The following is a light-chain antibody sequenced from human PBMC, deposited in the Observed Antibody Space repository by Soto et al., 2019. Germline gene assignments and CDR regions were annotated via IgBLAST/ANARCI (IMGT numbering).Light chain of an antibody. CDR2: DAS. V-gene: IGKV1-5*01. Sequence: DIQMTQSPSTLSASVGDRVTITCRASQSISSWLAWYQQKPGKAPNLLIYDASSLESGVPSRFSGSGSGTEFTLTISSLQPDDFATYYCQQYDRSPRTFGQGTKVEIK. J-gene: IGKJ1*01. CDR3: QQYDRSPRT. CDR1: QSISSW.